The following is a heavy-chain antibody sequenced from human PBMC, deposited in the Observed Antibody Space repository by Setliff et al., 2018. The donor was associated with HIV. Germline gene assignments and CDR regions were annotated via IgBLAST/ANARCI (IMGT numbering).Heavy chain of an antibody. V-gene: IGHV1-69*13. CDR1: GYSFTGYH. CDR2: IIPIFETP. D-gene: IGHD3-16*01. Sequence: GASVKVSCKASGYSFTGYHMHWVRQAPGQGLEWMGGIIPIFETPNYAQKFQGRVAITADESTNTVYLELSSLRPEDTAMYFWAKEGGLNVDRGISGLFPFDMWGQGTMVTVSS. CDR3: AKEGGLNVDRGISGLFPFDM. J-gene: IGHJ3*02.